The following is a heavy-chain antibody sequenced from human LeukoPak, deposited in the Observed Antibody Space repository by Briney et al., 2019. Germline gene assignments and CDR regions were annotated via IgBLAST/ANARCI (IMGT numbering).Heavy chain of an antibody. CDR3: AKEYSGSMYYFDY. CDR1: GFTFSSYG. V-gene: IGHV3-30*02. CDR2: IRYDGSNK. Sequence: GGSLRLSCAASGFTFSSYGMHWVRQAPGKGLEWVAFIRYDGSNKQYADSVKGRFTISRDNSKNTLYLQMNSLRAEDTALYYRAKEYSGSMYYFDYWGQGTLVTVSS. J-gene: IGHJ4*02. D-gene: IGHD1-26*01.